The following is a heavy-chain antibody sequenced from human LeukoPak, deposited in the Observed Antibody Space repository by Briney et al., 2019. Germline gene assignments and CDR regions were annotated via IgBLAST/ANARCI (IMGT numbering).Heavy chain of an antibody. V-gene: IGHV4-39*07. CDR3: ARAYGSNAFDI. CDR2: IYYSGST. CDR1: GGSISSSSYY. Sequence: PSETLSLTCTVSGGSISSSSYYWGWIRQPPGKGLEWIGSIYYSGSTYYNPSLKSRVTISVDTSKNQFSLKLSSVTAADTAVYYCARAYGSNAFDIRGQGTMVTVSS. J-gene: IGHJ3*02. D-gene: IGHD3-10*01.